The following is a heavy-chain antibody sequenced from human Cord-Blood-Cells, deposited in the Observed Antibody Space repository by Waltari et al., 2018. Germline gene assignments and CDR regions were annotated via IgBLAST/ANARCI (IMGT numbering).Heavy chain of an antibody. Sequence: QVQLQQWGAGLLKPSETLSLTCAVYGGSFSGYYWSWIRQPPGKGLEWIGEINHSGSTNYNPSLRSRVTISVEASKNQFSLKLSSVTAADTAVYYCARGRIRNSVHNWGDPWGQGTLVTVSS. CDR1: GGSFSGYY. CDR3: ARGRIRNSVHNWGDP. D-gene: IGHD1-26*01. CDR2: INHSGST. V-gene: IGHV4-34*01. J-gene: IGHJ5*02.